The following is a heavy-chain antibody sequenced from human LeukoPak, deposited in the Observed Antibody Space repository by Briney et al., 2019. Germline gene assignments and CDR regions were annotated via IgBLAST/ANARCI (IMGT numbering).Heavy chain of an antibody. CDR2: IRFDGTNT. Sequence: PGGSLRLSCAASGFTFSTYAMHWVRQAPGKGLEWVAFIRFDGTNTYYADSVKGRFTISRDNSKNTLYLQMNSLRAEDTAVYYCARAAASKDDGSFYWGQGTLVTVSS. V-gene: IGHV3-30*02. CDR1: GFTFSTYA. D-gene: IGHD3-22*01. J-gene: IGHJ4*02. CDR3: ARAAASKDDGSFY.